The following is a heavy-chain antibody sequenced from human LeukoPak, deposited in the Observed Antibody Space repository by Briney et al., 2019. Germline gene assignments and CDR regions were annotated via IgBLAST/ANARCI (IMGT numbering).Heavy chain of an antibody. D-gene: IGHD1-26*01. CDR3: TRHSGSYYEFDY. CDR2: IRSKGYGGRN. CDR1: GFTFGEYA. Sequence: GGSLRLSCTASGFTFGEYAMNWFRQAPGKGLEWVGFIRSKGYGGRNEYAASVKGRFTISRDDSKSIAYLQMNSLKTEDTAVYYCTRHSGSYYEFDYWGQGTLVTVSS. J-gene: IGHJ4*02. V-gene: IGHV3-49*03.